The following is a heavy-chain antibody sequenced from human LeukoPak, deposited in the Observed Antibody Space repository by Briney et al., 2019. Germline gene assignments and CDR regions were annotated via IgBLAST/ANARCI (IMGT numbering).Heavy chain of an antibody. V-gene: IGHV3-48*03. J-gene: IGHJ5*02. Sequence: PGGSLRLSCAASGFTFSSYEMNWVRQAPGKGLEWVSYISTTGSSIYYADSVKGRFTISRDNVKNLLYLQMNSLRAEDTAVYYCARDPIGNGYSYGQKRYNWFDPWGQGTLVTVSS. CDR2: ISTTGSSI. CDR3: ARDPIGNGYSYGQKRYNWFDP. D-gene: IGHD5-18*01. CDR1: GFTFSSYE.